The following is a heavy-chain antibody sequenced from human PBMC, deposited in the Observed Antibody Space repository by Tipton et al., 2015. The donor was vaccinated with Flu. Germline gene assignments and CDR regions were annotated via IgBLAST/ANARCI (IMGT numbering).Heavy chain of an antibody. CDR3: TRGYSGVSIYAFDI. D-gene: IGHD1-26*01. CDR1: EFTFSDHY. CDR2: IGNKANTYTT. Sequence: SLRLSCTASEFTFSDHYMDWVRQAPGMGLEWVGRIGNKANTYTTEYAASVKGRFTISRDDSKNSLYLQMNSVKTDDTALYYYTRGYSGVSIYAFDIWGQGTLVTVSS. V-gene: IGHV3-72*01. J-gene: IGHJ3*02.